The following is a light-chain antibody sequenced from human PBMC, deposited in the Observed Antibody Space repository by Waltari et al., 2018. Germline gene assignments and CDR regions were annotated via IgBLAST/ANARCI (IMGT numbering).Light chain of an antibody. CDR1: QGISSW. CDR3: QQSYSRPYT. CDR2: DAS. J-gene: IGKJ2*01. Sequence: DIQMTQSPSTLSTSVGDRVTITGRASQGISSWLAWYQQKPGKAPKLLIYDASSLKSGVPSRFSGSGSGTEFTLTISSLQPDDFATYYCQQSYSRPYTFGQGTQLEIK. V-gene: IGKV1-5*01.